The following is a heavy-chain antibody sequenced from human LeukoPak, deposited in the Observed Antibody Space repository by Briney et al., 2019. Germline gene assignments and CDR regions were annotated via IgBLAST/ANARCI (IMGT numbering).Heavy chain of an antibody. J-gene: IGHJ3*02. V-gene: IGHV1-46*01. CDR3: AGVGELSTDAFDI. CDR2: VNPTGGST. CDR1: GYTFTSYY. Sequence: ASVKVSCKASGYTFTSYYMHWVRQAPGQGLEWMGLVNPTGGSTSYAQKFQGRVTMTRDMSTSTVYMELSSLRSEDTAVYYCAGVGELSTDAFDIWGQGTMVTVSS. D-gene: IGHD3-10*01.